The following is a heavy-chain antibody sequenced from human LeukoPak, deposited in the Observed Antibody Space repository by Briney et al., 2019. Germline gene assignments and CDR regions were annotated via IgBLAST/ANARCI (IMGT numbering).Heavy chain of an antibody. CDR3: AREVRDVVAVPAAS. Sequence: PSETLSLTCTVSGGSISSYYWSWIRQPPGKGLEWIGYIYYSGSTNYNPSLKSRLTLSVDTSKSQFSLNLSSVTAADTAVYYCAREVRDVVAVPAASWGQGTLVTVSS. V-gene: IGHV4-59*08. CDR2: IYYSGST. J-gene: IGHJ4*02. D-gene: IGHD2-2*01. CDR1: GGSISSYY.